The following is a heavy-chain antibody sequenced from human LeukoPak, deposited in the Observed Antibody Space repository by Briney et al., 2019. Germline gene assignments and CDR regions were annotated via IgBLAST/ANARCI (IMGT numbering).Heavy chain of an antibody. V-gene: IGHV3-11*01. J-gene: IGHJ4*02. D-gene: IGHD2-2*01. CDR2: ISSSGSTI. Sequence: GGSLRLSCAASGFTFNNAYMSWIRQAPGKGLEWVSYISSSGSTIYYADSVKGRFTISRDNAKNSLYLQMNSLRAEDTAVYYCARGGIVVVPAAISDYWGQGTLVTVSS. CDR3: ARGGIVVVPAAISDY. CDR1: GFTFNNAY.